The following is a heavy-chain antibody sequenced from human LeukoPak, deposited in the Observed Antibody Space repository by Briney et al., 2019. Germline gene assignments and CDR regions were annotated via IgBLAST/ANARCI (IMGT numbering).Heavy chain of an antibody. CDR2: INPHGGVT. Sequence: ASVKVSCKASGYTFTDYYIHWVRQAPGQGLEWMASINPHGGVTNSAQEFQGRVTVTRDASISTAYLELSGLRSDDTAVYYCARERTPIALKIMIIFDSWGQGTLITVSS. V-gene: IGHV1-2*02. D-gene: IGHD3-16*01. CDR3: ARERTPIALKIMIIFDS. CDR1: GYTFTDYY. J-gene: IGHJ5*01.